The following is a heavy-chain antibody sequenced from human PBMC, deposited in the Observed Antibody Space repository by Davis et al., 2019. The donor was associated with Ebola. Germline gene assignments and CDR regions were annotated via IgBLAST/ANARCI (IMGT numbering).Heavy chain of an antibody. J-gene: IGHJ3*02. Sequence: HTGGSLRLSCAASGFTFSDYWMHWVRQAPGKGLVWVSRISGDGTTIDYADPAKGRFTISRDNAKDTLYLQMNSLRAEDTAVYYCARGRRIRITMVRGVIINHDAFDIWGQGTRVTVSS. CDR3: ARGRRIRITMVRGVIINHDAFDI. CDR1: GFTFSDYW. V-gene: IGHV3-74*01. D-gene: IGHD3-10*01. CDR2: ISGDGTTI.